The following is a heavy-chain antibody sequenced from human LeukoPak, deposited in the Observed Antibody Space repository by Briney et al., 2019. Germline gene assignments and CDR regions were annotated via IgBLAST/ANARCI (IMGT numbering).Heavy chain of an antibody. CDR3: ARGCSGGTCYSSYYYYYYIDV. CDR2: INHGGST. J-gene: IGHJ6*03. D-gene: IGHD2-15*01. V-gene: IGHV4-34*01. CDR1: GGSLSAYY. Sequence: SETLSLTCAVYGGSLSAYYWTWIRQPPGKGLEWIGEINHGGSTNYNPSLKSRVTISVDKSKNQFSRKLNSVTAADTAVYFCARGCSGGTCYSSYYYYYYIDVWGKGTTVTVSS.